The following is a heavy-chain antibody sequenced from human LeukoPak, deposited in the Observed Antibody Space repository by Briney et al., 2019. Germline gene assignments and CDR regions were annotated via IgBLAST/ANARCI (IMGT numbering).Heavy chain of an antibody. Sequence: GGSLRLSCAASGFTFSSYSMNWVRQAPGKGLEWVSSISSSSSYIYYADSVKGRFTISRDNAKNSLYLQMNSLRAEDTAVYYCARDSSSGWYFSYWGQGTLVTVSS. J-gene: IGHJ4*02. V-gene: IGHV3-21*01. CDR2: ISSSSSYI. CDR3: ARDSSSGWYFSY. CDR1: GFTFSSYS. D-gene: IGHD6-19*01.